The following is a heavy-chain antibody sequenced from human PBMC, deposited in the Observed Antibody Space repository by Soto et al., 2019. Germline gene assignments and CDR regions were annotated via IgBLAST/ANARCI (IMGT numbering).Heavy chain of an antibody. CDR3: ARDRTRGFDP. Sequence: QVHLVQSGAAVRKPGASVKVSFKASGYTFTSYDINWGRQATGQGLEWMGWMHSHSGNTAYAQKFQGRVTVTRTTSISTAHMERSSLRSEDTAVYYCARDRTRGFDPWGQGTLVTVSS. V-gene: IGHV1-8*01. CDR1: GYTFTSYD. J-gene: IGHJ5*02. CDR2: MHSHSGNT.